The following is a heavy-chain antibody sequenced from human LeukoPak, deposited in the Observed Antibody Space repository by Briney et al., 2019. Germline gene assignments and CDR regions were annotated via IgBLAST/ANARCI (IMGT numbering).Heavy chain of an antibody. D-gene: IGHD2-21*01. Sequence: GRSLRLSCAASGFTFSSYAMHWVRQAPGKGLEWVAVISYDGSNKKYADSVKGRFTISRDNSKNTLYLQMNSLRAEDAAVYFCAKAPVTSCRGAYCYPFDSWGQGTLVTVSS. J-gene: IGHJ4*02. CDR3: AKAPVTSCRGAYCYPFDS. CDR1: GFTFSSYA. V-gene: IGHV3-30*04. CDR2: ISYDGSNK.